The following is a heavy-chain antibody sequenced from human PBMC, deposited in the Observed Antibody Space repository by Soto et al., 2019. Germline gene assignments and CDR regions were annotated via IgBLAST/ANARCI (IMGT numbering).Heavy chain of an antibody. V-gene: IGHV3-53*02. CDR2: IYSVGTA. J-gene: IGHJ4*02. D-gene: IGHD2-21*01. Sequence: EVRLVETGGGLIQPGGSLRLSCAVSGFSVSDNYMYWVRQAPGKGLEWVSLIYSVGTARYADSVRGRFTISRDKSKKTLYLQMNSLREEDTAVYHCARKTDSGGDGGFWGQGTLVTVSS. CDR1: GFSVSDNY. CDR3: ARKTDSGGDGGF.